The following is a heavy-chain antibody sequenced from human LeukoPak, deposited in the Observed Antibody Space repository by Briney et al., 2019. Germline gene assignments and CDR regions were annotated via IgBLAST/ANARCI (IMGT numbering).Heavy chain of an antibody. Sequence: ASVKVPGKASGYTFTAYDMHWVRQAPGQGLEWMGRINPNSGGTNYAQKFQGRVTMSRDTTISTAYMELSRLRSHDTAVYYCARDRDYDSSGFFLDYWGQGTLVTVSS. D-gene: IGHD3-22*01. V-gene: IGHV1-2*06. CDR2: INPNSGGT. J-gene: IGHJ4*02. CDR3: ARDRDYDSSGFFLDY. CDR1: GYTFTAYD.